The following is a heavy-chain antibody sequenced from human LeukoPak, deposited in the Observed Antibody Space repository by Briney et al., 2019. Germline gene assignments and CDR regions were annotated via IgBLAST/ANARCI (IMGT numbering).Heavy chain of an antibody. D-gene: IGHD2-15*01. Sequence: SVKVSCKASGGTFSSYAISWVRQAPGQGLEWMGRIIPIIDLANYAQKFQGRVTITADESTSTAYMELSSLRSEDTAIYYCARDNPPYCNGGSCYSYWGQGTLVTVSS. CDR3: ARDNPPYCNGGSCYSY. V-gene: IGHV1-69*04. CDR2: IIPIIDLA. CDR1: GGTFSSYA. J-gene: IGHJ4*02.